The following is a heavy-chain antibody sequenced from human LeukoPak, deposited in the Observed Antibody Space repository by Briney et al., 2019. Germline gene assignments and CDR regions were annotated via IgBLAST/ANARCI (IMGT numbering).Heavy chain of an antibody. CDR3: AKGVQGVINYFDY. V-gene: IGHV3-23*01. CDR2: INYSGGST. Sequence: GGSLRLSCAASGFTFSSNAMSWVRQAPGKGLEWVSGINYSGGSTYYADSVKGRFTISRDNSKNTLYLQMNSLRAEDTAVYYCAKGVQGVINYFDYWGQGTLVTVSS. D-gene: IGHD3-10*01. J-gene: IGHJ4*02. CDR1: GFTFSSNA.